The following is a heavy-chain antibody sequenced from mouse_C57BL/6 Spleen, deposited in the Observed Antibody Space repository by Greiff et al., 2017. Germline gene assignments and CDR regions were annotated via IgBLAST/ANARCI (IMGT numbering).Heavy chain of an antibody. CDR3: ARENGIYYEYEGAWFAY. CDR2: LYPRDGST. J-gene: IGHJ3*01. D-gene: IGHD2-4*01. CDR1: GYTFTSYD. Sequence: QVQLQQSGPELVKPGASVKLSCKASGYTFTSYDINWVKQRPGQGLEWIGWLYPRDGSTKYNEKFKGKATLTVDPSSSTAYMELHSLTSEDSAVYICARENGIYYEYEGAWFAYWGQGTLVTVSA. V-gene: IGHV1-85*01.